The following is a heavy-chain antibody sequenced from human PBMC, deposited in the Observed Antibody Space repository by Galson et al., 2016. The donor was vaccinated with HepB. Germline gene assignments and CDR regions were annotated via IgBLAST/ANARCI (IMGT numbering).Heavy chain of an antibody. D-gene: IGHD5-24*01. CDR1: GGTFNTYV. V-gene: IGHV1-69*13. CDR3: ARDLFQYHPRRDGYIFAY. J-gene: IGHJ4*02. CDR2: ATPTLGTT. Sequence: SVKVSCKASGGTFNTYVYSWVRQAPGQGLEWMGGATPTLGTTNYAQNFQGRVTITADEYSSTVFLDLSSLGSDDTAVYYCARDLFQYHPRRDGYIFAYWGQGTLVIVSS.